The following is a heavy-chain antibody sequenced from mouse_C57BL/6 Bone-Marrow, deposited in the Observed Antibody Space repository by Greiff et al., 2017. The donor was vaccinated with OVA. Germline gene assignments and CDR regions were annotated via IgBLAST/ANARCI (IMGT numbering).Heavy chain of an antibody. CDR2: IYPGDGDT. J-gene: IGHJ2*01. D-gene: IGHD2-4*01. Sequence: VKLVESGAELVKPGASVKISCKASGYAFSSYWMNWVKQRPGKGLEWIGQIYPGDGDTNYNGKFKGKATLTADKSSSTAYMQLSSLTSEDSAVYFCAREGDYEVDYWGQGTTLTVSS. CDR3: AREGDYEVDY. CDR1: GYAFSSYW. V-gene: IGHV1-80*01.